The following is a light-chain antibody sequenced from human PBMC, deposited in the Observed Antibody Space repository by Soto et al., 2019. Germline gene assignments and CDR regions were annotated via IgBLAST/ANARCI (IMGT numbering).Light chain of an antibody. J-gene: IGKJ4*01. CDR2: GVT. CDR1: QDIRKN. Sequence: DIQMTQSPSSLSASVGDRVTITCQASQDIRKNLNWYQQKPGKAPKLLIYGVTNLETGVPSRFSGSGSGKYFTLTITSLQPEDISTYYCQQFNDLITFGGGTKVEI. CDR3: QQFNDLIT. V-gene: IGKV1-33*01.